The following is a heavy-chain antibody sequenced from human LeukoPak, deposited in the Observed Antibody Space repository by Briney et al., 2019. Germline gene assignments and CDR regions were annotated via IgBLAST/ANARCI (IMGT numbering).Heavy chain of an antibody. Sequence: GESLKISCKGSGYSFTSYWIGWVRQMPGKGLEWMGIIYPGDSETTYSPSFQGQVTISADKSISTAYLQWSSLKASDSAMYYCTLHSGSRVCSDYDYWGQGTLATVSS. CDR2: IYPGDSET. D-gene: IGHD2-15*01. CDR1: GYSFTSYW. J-gene: IGHJ4*02. V-gene: IGHV5-51*01. CDR3: TLHSGSRVCSDYDY.